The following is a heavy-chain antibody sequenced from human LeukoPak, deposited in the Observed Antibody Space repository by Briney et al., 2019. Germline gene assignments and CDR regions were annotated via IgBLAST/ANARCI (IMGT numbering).Heavy chain of an antibody. Sequence: GGSLRLSCAASGFSFSRFSMHWVRQARGQGLEWVSSISDSSTYTYYADSFKGRFTTSRDDANNTLYLHMDSLSVEDTAVYFCAREPQNYFDSSGFDYWGQGGLVTVSS. CDR2: ISDSSTYT. CDR3: AREPQNYFDSSGFDY. J-gene: IGHJ4*02. V-gene: IGHV3-21*04. D-gene: IGHD3-22*01. CDR1: GFSFSRFS.